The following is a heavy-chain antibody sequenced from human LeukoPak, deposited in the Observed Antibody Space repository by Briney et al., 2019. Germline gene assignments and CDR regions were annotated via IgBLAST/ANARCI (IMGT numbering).Heavy chain of an antibody. CDR2: ISGSGGST. V-gene: IGHV3-23*01. D-gene: IGHD3-22*01. J-gene: IGHJ4*02. Sequence: PGGSLRLSCAASGFTFSRYAMSWVRQAPGKGLEWVSAISGSGGSTYYADSVKGRFTISRDNSKNTLYLQMNSLRAEDTAVYYCAKVWWSGSGSEDYWGQGTLVTVSS. CDR3: AKVWWSGSGSEDY. CDR1: GFTFSRYA.